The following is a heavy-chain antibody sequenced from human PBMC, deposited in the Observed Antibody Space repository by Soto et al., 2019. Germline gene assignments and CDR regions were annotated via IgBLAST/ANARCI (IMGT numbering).Heavy chain of an antibody. Sequence: GGSLRLSCAASGFTFSSYAMHWVRQAPGKGLEWVALISYDGSDKDYADSVKGRFTISRDNSRNTLFLQMNSLRAEDTAVYYCASEQWAGGMDVWGQGTTVTVSS. CDR1: GFTFSSYA. V-gene: IGHV3-30-3*01. CDR2: ISYDGSDK. J-gene: IGHJ6*02. CDR3: ASEQWAGGMDV. D-gene: IGHD6-19*01.